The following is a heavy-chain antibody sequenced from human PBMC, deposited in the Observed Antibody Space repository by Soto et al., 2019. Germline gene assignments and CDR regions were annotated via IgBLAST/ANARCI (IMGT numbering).Heavy chain of an antibody. D-gene: IGHD2-15*01. CDR1: GGSISSSSYY. CDR3: ARREPSGGLDY. J-gene: IGHJ4*02. CDR2: IYYSGST. Sequence: NPSETLSLTCTVSGGSISSSSYYWGWIRQPPGKGLEWIGSIYYSGSTYYNPSLKSRVTISVDTSKNQFSLKLSSVTAADTAVYYCARREPSGGLDYWGQGTLVTVSS. V-gene: IGHV4-39*01.